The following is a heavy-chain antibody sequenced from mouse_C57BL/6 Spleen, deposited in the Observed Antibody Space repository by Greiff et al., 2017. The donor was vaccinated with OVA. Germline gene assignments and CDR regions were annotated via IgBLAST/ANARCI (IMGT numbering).Heavy chain of an antibody. V-gene: IGHV1-81*01. CDR3: ARWGTTVVAYYAMDY. CDR2: IYPRSGNP. Sequence: VMLVESGAELARPGASVKLSCKASGYTFTSYGISWVKQRTGQGLEWIGEIYPRSGNPYYNEKFKGKATLTADKSSSTAYMELRSLTSEDSAVYFCARWGTTVVAYYAMDYWGQGTSVTVSS. J-gene: IGHJ4*01. D-gene: IGHD1-1*01. CDR1: GYTFTSYG.